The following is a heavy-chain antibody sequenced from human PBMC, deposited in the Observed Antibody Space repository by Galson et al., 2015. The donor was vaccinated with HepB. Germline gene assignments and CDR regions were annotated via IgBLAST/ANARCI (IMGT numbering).Heavy chain of an antibody. Sequence: SLRLSCAASEFIFSSYAMHWVRQAPGKGLEWVALISYEGSNKYYADSVKGRFTISRDNSKNTLFLQMNSLRGEDTALYYCATVGYSGGSWYPDYYGMDVWGQGTAVTVSS. CDR2: ISYEGSNK. D-gene: IGHD2-15*01. J-gene: IGHJ6*02. CDR1: EFIFSSYA. V-gene: IGHV3-30*04. CDR3: ATVGYSGGSWYPDYYGMDV.